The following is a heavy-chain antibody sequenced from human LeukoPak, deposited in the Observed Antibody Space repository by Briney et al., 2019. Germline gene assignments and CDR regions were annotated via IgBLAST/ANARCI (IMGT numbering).Heavy chain of an antibody. D-gene: IGHD1-26*01. J-gene: IGHJ4*02. CDR2: ITGSGNIK. CDR1: GFTFSDYY. Sequence: PGGSLRLSCAASGFTFSDYYMSWIRQAPGKGLEWLSYITGSGNIKYYADSVKGRFTISRDNAKNSLYLQMNSLRAEDTAVYYCAGVGATGLDYWGQGTLVTVSS. V-gene: IGHV3-11*04. CDR3: AGVGATGLDY.